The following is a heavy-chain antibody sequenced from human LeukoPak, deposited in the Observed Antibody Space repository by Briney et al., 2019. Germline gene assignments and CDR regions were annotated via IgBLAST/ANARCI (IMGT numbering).Heavy chain of an antibody. CDR2: INAGNGNT. CDR3: ARVYDILTGYYGLGY. Sequence: ASVKVFCRASGYTFTSYAMHWVLQATGQRLEGMGWINAGNGNTKYSQKFQGRVTITRDTSASTAYMELSSLRSEDTAVYYCARVYDILTGYYGLGYWGQGTLVTVSS. J-gene: IGHJ4*02. D-gene: IGHD3-9*01. CDR1: GYTFTSYA. V-gene: IGHV1-3*01.